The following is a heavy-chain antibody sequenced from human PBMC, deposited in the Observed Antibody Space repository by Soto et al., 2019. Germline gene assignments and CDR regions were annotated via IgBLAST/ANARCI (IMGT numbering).Heavy chain of an antibody. CDR1: GFTFSSYA. D-gene: IGHD3-3*01. CDR2: ISGSGGST. J-gene: IGHJ4*02. CDR3: GKGSLLLFLDSSFDY. V-gene: IGHV3-23*01. Sequence: EVQLLESGGGLVQPGGSLRLSCAASGFTFSSYAMTWVRQAPGKGLEGVSGISGSGGSTYYADSVRGRFTISRDNSKNTLYLQMNSLRAEDTAVYYCGKGSLLLFLDSSFDYWGQGTLVTVSS.